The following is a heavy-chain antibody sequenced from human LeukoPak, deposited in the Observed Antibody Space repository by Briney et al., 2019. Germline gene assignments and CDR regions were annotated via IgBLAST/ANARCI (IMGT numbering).Heavy chain of an antibody. D-gene: IGHD2-8*01. CDR1: GFTFSDYY. J-gene: IGHJ5*02. CDR3: ARDLRTYCTNGVCYPSFGWFDP. V-gene: IGHV3-11*01. Sequence: PGGSLRLPCAASGFTFSDYYMSWIRQAPGKGLEWVSYISSSGSTIYYADSVKGRFTISRDNAKNSLYLQMNSLRAEDTAVYYCARDLRTYCTNGVCYPSFGWFDPWGQGTLVTVSS. CDR2: ISSSGSTI.